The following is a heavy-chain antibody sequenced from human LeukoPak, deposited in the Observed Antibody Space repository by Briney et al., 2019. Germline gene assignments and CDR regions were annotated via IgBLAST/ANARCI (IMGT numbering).Heavy chain of an antibody. CDR2: ISWNSGSI. CDR3: AKDLHDYGDYVGFDY. V-gene: IGHV3-9*01. D-gene: IGHD4-17*01. J-gene: IGHJ4*02. CDR1: GFTFSSYA. Sequence: GGSLRLSCAASGFTFSSYAMSWVRQAPGKGLEWVSGISWNSGSIGYADSVKGRFTISRDNAKNSLYLQMNSLRAEDTALYYCAKDLHDYGDYVGFDYWGQGTLVTVSS.